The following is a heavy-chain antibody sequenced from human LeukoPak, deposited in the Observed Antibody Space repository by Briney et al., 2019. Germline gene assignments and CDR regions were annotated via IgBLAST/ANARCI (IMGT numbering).Heavy chain of an antibody. CDR1: GGSITPYY. V-gene: IGHV4-59*08. CDR3: ARHRTSFFDF. J-gene: IGHJ4*02. Sequence: SETLSLTCTVSGGSITPYYWSWIRQSPGKGLEWIAYIYYSGSTIYNPSLKSRVTISVDTSKNHFSLKLSSVTAADTAVYYCARHRTSFFDFWGQGILVTVSS. CDR2: IYYSGST. D-gene: IGHD3-16*01.